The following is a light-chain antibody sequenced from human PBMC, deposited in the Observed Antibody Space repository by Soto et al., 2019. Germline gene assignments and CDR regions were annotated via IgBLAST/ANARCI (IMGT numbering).Light chain of an antibody. CDR2: EVS. V-gene: IGLV2-14*01. CDR3: SSYTSSSTLL. CDR1: SSDVGGYNY. Sequence: QFVLTQPASVSGSPGQSITISCTGTSSDVGGYNYVSWYQQHPGKAPKLMIYEVSNRPSGVSNRFSGSKSGNTASLTISGLQAEDEADYYCSSYTSSSTLLFGTGTKVTVL. J-gene: IGLJ1*01.